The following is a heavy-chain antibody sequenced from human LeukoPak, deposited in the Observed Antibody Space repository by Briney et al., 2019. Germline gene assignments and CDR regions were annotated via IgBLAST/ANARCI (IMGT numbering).Heavy chain of an antibody. CDR3: ARDYCSSTSCFPSGTNYFDS. CDR1: GFTCSSYT. V-gene: IGHV3-21*01. CDR2: ISSSSSYI. D-gene: IGHD2-2*01. Sequence: GSLRLSCAASGFTCSSYTMNWVRQAPGKGLEWVSSISSSSSYIYNADSVKGRFTISRDNAKNSLYLQMNSLRAEDTAVYYCARDYCSSTSCFPSGTNYFDSWGQGTPVTVSS. J-gene: IGHJ4*02.